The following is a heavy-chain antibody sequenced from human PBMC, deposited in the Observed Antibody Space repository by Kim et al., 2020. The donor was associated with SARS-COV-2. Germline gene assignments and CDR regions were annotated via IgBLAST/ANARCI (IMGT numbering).Heavy chain of an antibody. V-gene: IGHV4-39*06. D-gene: IGHD3-10*01. J-gene: IGHJ4*02. Sequence: YNPSLKSRVTIPVDTSKNQFPLKLSSVTAADTAVYYCARSLWFGESDVDYWGQGTLVTVSS. CDR3: ARSLWFGESDVDY.